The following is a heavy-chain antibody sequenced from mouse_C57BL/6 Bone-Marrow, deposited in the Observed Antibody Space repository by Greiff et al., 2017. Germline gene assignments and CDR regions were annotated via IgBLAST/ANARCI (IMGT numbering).Heavy chain of an antibody. CDR1: GYSITSGYY. Sequence: ESGPGLVKPSQSLSLTCSVTGYSITSGYYWNWIRQFPGNKLEWMGYISYDGSNNYNPSLKNRISITRDTSKNQFFLKLNSVTTEDTATYYCARGKSDFDYWGQGTTLTVSS. CDR2: ISYDGSN. J-gene: IGHJ2*01. V-gene: IGHV3-6*01. CDR3: ARGKSDFDY.